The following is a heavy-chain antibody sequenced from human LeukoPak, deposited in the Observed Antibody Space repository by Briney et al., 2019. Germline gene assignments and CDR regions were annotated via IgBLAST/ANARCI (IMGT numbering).Heavy chain of an antibody. CDR3: ARDYYYGSGSYYSDAFDI. D-gene: IGHD3-10*01. Sequence: ASVKVSCKASGYTFTSYGIIWVRQAPGQGLEWMGWISAYNGNTNYAQKLQGRVTMTTDTSTSTAYMELRSLRSDDTAVYYCARDYYYGSGSYYSDAFDIWGQGTMVTVSS. V-gene: IGHV1-18*01. J-gene: IGHJ3*02. CDR2: ISAYNGNT. CDR1: GYTFTSYG.